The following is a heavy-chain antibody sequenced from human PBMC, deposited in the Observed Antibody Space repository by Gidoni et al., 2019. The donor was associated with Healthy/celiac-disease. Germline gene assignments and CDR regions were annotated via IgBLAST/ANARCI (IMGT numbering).Heavy chain of an antibody. CDR3: ASLYDILTDATDY. V-gene: IGHV3-7*01. Sequence: EVQLVESGGGLVQPGGSVRLSCAASGFTFSSYWMSWVRQAPGKGLDWVANIKQDGSEKYYVDSVKGRFTISRDNAKNSLYLQMNSLRAEDTTVYYCASLYDILTDATDYWGQGTLVTVSS. J-gene: IGHJ4*02. CDR2: IKQDGSEK. CDR1: GFTFSSYW. D-gene: IGHD3-9*01.